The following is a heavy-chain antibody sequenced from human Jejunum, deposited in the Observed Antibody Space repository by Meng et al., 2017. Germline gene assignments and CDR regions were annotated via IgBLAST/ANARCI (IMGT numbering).Heavy chain of an antibody. CDR1: GDSISSVYW. V-gene: IGHV4-4*02. J-gene: IGHJ4*02. Sequence: QVQLQEPGPGLVKPSQTLSLTCTVSGDSISSVYWWTWVRQSPGKGLEWIGEIYHSGSTNYNPSLKSRVTISVDKSKNQFSLKLTSVTAADTAVYYCARGGYYSFDYWGQGTLVTVSS. D-gene: IGHD5-18*01. CDR3: ARGGYYSFDY. CDR2: IYHSGST.